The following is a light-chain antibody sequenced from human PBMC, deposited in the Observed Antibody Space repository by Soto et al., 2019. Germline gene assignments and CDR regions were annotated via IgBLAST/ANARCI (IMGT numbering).Light chain of an antibody. J-gene: IGKJ5*01. CDR2: DAS. CDR3: QQRTNWPPIT. Sequence: EIVLAQSPVTLSLSPGERATLSCRAIQSVSSTYLAWYRHKPGQAPRLLIYDASNRATGIPARFSGSGSGTDFTLTISSLEPEDFAVYYCQQRTNWPPITFGQGTRLEI. CDR1: QSVSSTY. V-gene: IGKV3-11*01.